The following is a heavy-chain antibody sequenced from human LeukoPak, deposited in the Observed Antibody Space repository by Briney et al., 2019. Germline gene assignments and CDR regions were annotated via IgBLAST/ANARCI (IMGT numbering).Heavy chain of an antibody. CDR2: SYYTGST. CDR1: GGSISSQY. J-gene: IGHJ3*02. CDR3: ARLERRQEAFDI. D-gene: IGHD1-1*01. Sequence: SETLSLTCTVSGGSISSQYWSWIRQPPGKGLEWIGYSYYTGSTNYNPSLKSRVTISVDTSKNQFSLKLSSVTAADTAVYYCARLERRQEAFDIWGQGTMVTVSS. V-gene: IGHV4-59*08.